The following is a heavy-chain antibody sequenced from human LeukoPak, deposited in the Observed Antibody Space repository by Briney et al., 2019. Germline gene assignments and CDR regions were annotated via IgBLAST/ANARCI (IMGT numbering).Heavy chain of an antibody. V-gene: IGHV3-23*01. D-gene: IGHD3/OR15-3a*01. CDR2: ISGDGTET. Sequence: GGSLRLSCTASGLIFRNYAMTWVRQAPRKGLEWVSTISGDGTETFYADSVKGRFTISRDNSKNTLSLQLNSLRPEDTALYYCAKHFCTGLDCSLFDSWGQGTLVTVSS. CDR1: GLIFRNYA. J-gene: IGHJ4*02. CDR3: AKHFCTGLDCSLFDS.